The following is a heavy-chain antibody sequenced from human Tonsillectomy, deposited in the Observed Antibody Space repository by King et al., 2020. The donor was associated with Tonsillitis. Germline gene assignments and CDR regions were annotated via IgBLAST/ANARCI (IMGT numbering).Heavy chain of an antibody. Sequence: VQLQQWGAGLLKPSETLSLTCAVYGESFSGYYWSWIRQPPGKGLEWIGEINHSGSTNYNPSLTSRVTISVDTSKNQFSLQLSSVTAADTAVYYCARDQKIFGYSSSWYGPGFDPWGQGTLVTVSS. CDR3: ARDQKIFGYSSSWYGPGFDP. CDR1: GESFSGYY. V-gene: IGHV4-34*01. J-gene: IGHJ5*02. D-gene: IGHD6-13*01. CDR2: INHSGST.